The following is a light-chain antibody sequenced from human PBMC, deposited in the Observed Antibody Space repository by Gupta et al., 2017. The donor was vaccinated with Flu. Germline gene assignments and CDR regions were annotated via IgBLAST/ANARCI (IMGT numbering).Light chain of an antibody. CDR3: TAWDSSRAHVV. CDR2: EDS. Sequence: SYVLTQPPPVSVAPGQTARITCGGNNSGSKSVHWYQKKQGQAPVLVVYEDSDRPSGIPERFSGSNSGTTATLPISRVEAGDEADYYCTAWDSSRAHVVFGGGTKLTVL. CDR1: NSGSKS. V-gene: IGLV3-21*02. J-gene: IGLJ2*01.